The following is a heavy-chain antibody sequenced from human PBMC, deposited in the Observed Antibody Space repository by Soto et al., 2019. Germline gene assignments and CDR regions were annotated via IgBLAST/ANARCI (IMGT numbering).Heavy chain of an antibody. V-gene: IGHV1-69*01. J-gene: IGHJ5*01. CDR3: ARTAPTPQLLVSWFDS. D-gene: IGHD2-2*01. CDR2: IIPIFGTA. Sequence: QVQLVQSGAEVKKPGSSVKVSCKASGGTFSSYAISWVRQAPGQGLEWMGGIIPIFGTANYAQKFQGRVTITADESTSTAYMELSSLRSDDMAVYYCARTAPTPQLLVSWFDSWGQGTLVTVSS. CDR1: GGTFSSYA.